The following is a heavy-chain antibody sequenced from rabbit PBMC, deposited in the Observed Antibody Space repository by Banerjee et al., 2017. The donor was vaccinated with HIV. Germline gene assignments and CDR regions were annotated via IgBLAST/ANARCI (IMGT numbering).Heavy chain of an antibody. V-gene: IGHV1S40*01. CDR2: INIRSGGT. CDR3: VREVAAKFSL. Sequence: QSLEESGGDLVKPGASLTLTCTASGIDFSSYYYMCWVRQAPGKGLEWIGCINIRSGGTWYASWAKGRFTISKTSSTTVTLQMTSLTAADTATYFCVREVAAKFSLWGQGTLVTVS. J-gene: IGHJ4*01. D-gene: IGHD4-1*01. CDR1: GIDFSSYYY.